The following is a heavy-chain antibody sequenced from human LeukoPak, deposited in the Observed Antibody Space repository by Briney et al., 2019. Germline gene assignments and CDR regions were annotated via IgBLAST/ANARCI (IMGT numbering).Heavy chain of an antibody. Sequence: GGSLRLSCAASGFTFSSYWMSWVRQAPGKGLEWVANIKQDGREKYYVDSVKGRFTISRDNAKNSLYMQMNSLRAEDTAVYYCARVEDYDILTGYDYWGQGTLVTVSS. D-gene: IGHD3-9*01. CDR1: GFTFSSYW. J-gene: IGHJ4*02. CDR3: ARVEDYDILTGYDY. V-gene: IGHV3-7*01. CDR2: IKQDGREK.